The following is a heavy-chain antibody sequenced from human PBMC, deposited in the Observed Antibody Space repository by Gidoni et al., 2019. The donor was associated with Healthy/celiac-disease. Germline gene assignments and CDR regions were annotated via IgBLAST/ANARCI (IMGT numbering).Heavy chain of an antibody. D-gene: IGHD1-26*01. CDR2: ISPSGGST. V-gene: IGHV1-46*01. Sequence: QVQLVQSGAEVTKPGASVKVSCKASGYTFTSYYRHWVRQAPGQGLEWMGIISPSGGSTSYAQKFQGRVTMTRDTSTSTVYMELSSLRSEDTAVYYCASSDEEWEPTGNWFDPWGQGTLVTVSS. CDR3: ASSDEEWEPTGNWFDP. J-gene: IGHJ5*02. CDR1: GYTFTSYY.